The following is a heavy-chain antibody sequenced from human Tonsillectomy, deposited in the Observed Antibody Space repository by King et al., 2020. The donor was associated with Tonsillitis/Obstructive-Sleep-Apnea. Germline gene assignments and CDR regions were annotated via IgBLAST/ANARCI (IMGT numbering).Heavy chain of an antibody. CDR1: GFSLSASGMC. CDR2: IDWDDDK. D-gene: IGHD4-17*01. J-gene: IGHJ6*03. Sequence: TLKESGPALVKPTQTLTLTCTFSGFSLSASGMCVSWIRQAPGRALEWLARIDWDDDKYYSTSLKTRLTISKDTSKNQVVLTMTNMDPVDTATYYCARTTQPDDYVLFYMDVWGKGTTVTVSS. V-gene: IGHV2-70*11. CDR3: ARTTQPDDYVLFYMDV.